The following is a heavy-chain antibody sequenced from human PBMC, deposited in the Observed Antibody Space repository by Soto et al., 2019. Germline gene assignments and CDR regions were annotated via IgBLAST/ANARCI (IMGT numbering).Heavy chain of an antibody. V-gene: IGHV3-64*01. CDR3: ARVYSSSWYDCFDI. J-gene: IGHJ3*02. Sequence: EVQLVESGGGLVQPGGSLRLSCAASGFTFSSYAMHWVRQAPGKGLEYVSAISSNGGSTYYANSVKGRFTISRDNSMNTLYLQMGSLRAKAMAVYYCARVYSSSWYDCFDIWGQGTMVTVSS. D-gene: IGHD6-13*01. CDR1: GFTFSSYA. CDR2: ISSNGGST.